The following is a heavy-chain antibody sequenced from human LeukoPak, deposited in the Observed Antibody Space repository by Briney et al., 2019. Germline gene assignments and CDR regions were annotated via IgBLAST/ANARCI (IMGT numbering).Heavy chain of an antibody. D-gene: IGHD2-8*01. CDR3: AKDVCTSPRCLLYFDS. V-gene: IGHV3-23*01. J-gene: IGHJ4*02. Sequence: PGGSLRLSCTTSGFAFSNYAMIWVRQAPGKGPEWVSGISGFNTYYADSVKGRFTIFRDNSKNVLYLQMDRLSAEDTAVYSCAKDVCTSPRCLLYFDSWGQGTLVTVSS. CDR1: GFAFSNYA. CDR2: ISGFNT.